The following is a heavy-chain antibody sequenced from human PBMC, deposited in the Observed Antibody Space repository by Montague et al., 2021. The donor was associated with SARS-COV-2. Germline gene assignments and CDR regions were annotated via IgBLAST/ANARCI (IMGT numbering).Heavy chain of an antibody. J-gene: IGHJ6*02. CDR2: ISYDGSNK. V-gene: IGHV3-30-3*01. CDR3: ARVFGRYDFWSGYFREDYYYYGMDV. CDR1: GFTFSSYA. Sequence: SLRLSCAASGFTFSSYAMHWVRQAPGKGLEWVAVISYDGSNKYYADSVKGRFTISRDNSKNTLYLQTNSLRAEDTAVYYCARVFGRYDFWSGYFREDYYYYGMDVWGQGTTVTVSS. D-gene: IGHD3-3*01.